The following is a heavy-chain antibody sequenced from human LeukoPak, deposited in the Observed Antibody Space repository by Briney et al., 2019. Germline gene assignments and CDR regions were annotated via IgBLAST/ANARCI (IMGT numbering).Heavy chain of an antibody. V-gene: IGHV3-74*01. CDR3: TRSMYYFDY. Sequence: GGSLRLSCAASGFTFNSYWVYWVRQAPGKGLEWVSRIFSDGSITNYADSVKGRFTISRDNAKNTLYLQMNSLRAEDTAVYYCTRSMYYFDYWGQGTLVTVSS. CDR1: GFTFNSYW. D-gene: IGHD2-8*01. CDR2: IFSDGSIT. J-gene: IGHJ4*02.